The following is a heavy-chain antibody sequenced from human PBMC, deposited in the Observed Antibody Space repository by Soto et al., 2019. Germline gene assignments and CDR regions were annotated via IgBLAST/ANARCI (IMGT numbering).Heavy chain of an antibody. J-gene: IGHJ4*02. V-gene: IGHV4-61*01. CDR1: GGSVSSGSYY. CDR2: IYYSGST. D-gene: IGHD5-18*01. CDR3: ARVDTAMAGFDY. Sequence: QVQLQESGPGLVKPSETLSLTCTVSGGSVSSGSYYWSWIRQPPGKGLEWIGYIYYSGSTNYNPSLKSRVTISVDTSKNQFSLKLSSVTAADTAVYYCARVDTAMAGFDYWGQGTLVTVSS.